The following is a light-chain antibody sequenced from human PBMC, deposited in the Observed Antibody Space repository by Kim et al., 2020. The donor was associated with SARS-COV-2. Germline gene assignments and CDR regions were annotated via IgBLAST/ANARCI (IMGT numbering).Light chain of an antibody. CDR1: QSVSSY. Sequence: PGERATLSCRASQSVSSYLAWYQQKPGQAPRLLIYNASNRATGIPARFSGSGSGTDFTLTISSLEPEDFAVYYCQQRTNWPLTFGGGTKVDIK. V-gene: IGKV3-11*01. J-gene: IGKJ4*01. CDR3: QQRTNWPLT. CDR2: NAS.